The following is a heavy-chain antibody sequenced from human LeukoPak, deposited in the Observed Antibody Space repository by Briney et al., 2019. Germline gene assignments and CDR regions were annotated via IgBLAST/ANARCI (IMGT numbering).Heavy chain of an antibody. D-gene: IGHD5-18*01. CDR1: GFTFDDYT. Sequence: PGGSLTLSCAASGFTFDDYTMHWVRQAPGKGLEWVALISRDGDNTYYADSLNHRFTIYRDNRPNSLHLQINSLRSEHTAFYYCAIDIRYRSGYSYVFFDYWGEGTLLTVSS. J-gene: IGHJ4*02. V-gene: IGHV3-43*01. CDR2: ISRDGDNT. CDR3: AIDIRYRSGYSYVFFDY.